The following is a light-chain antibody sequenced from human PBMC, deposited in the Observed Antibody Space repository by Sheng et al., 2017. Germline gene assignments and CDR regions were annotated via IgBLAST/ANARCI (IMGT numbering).Light chain of an antibody. J-gene: IGKJ1*01. CDR2: SVS. V-gene: IGKV1-39*01. Sequence: DIHMTQSPSSLAARVGDRVTITCRASQNVKNYFSWYQQKPGQPPKLLIYSVSTLQSGVPTRFTGSGFGTEFFLTISSLQPEDVATYYCQQGYTTPWTFGLGTKV. CDR3: QQGYTTPWT. CDR1: QNVKNY.